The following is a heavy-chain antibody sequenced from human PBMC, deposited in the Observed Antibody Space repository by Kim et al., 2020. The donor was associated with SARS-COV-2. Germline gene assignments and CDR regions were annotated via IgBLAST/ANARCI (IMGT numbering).Heavy chain of an antibody. CDR3: ARLGSIAVAGEVDY. V-gene: IGHV4-39*01. Sequence: NPSRKSRVTISGDTSKNQFSLKLGSVTAADTAVYYCARLGSIAVAGEVDYWGQGTLVTVSS. D-gene: IGHD6-19*01. J-gene: IGHJ4*02.